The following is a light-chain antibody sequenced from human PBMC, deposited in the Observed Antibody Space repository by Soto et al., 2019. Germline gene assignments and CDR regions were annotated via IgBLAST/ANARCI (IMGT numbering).Light chain of an antibody. J-gene: IGLJ1*01. CDR1: SSDVGGYNY. CDR3: SSYTSSSTPYV. Sequence: QSALTQPASVSGSPGQSITISCTGTSSDVGGYNYVSWYQQHPGKAPKLMIYEVSNRPSGVSNRFSGSKSGNTASLTISGLQAEDEADYYCSSYTSSSTPYVFGTGTKVNVL. V-gene: IGLV2-14*01. CDR2: EVS.